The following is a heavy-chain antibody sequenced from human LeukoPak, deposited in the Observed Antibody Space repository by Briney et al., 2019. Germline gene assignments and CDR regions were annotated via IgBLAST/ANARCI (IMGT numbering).Heavy chain of an antibody. V-gene: IGHV4-34*01. CDR1: GGSFSGYY. CDR3: ARGVDTAIRATRYYFDY. J-gene: IGHJ4*02. Sequence: SETLSLTCAVYGGSFSGYYWSWIRQPPGKGLEWIGEINHSGSTNYNPSLKSRVTISVDTSKNQFSLKLSSVTAADTAVYYCARGVDTAIRATRYYFDYWGQGTLVTVSS. CDR2: INHSGST. D-gene: IGHD5-18*01.